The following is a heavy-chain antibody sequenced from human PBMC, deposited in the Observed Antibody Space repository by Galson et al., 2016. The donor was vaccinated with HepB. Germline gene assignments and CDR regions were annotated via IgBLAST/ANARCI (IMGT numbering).Heavy chain of an antibody. D-gene: IGHD6-19*01. Sequence: PALVKPTQTLTLTCTFSGFSLSTSGVGVGWIRQPPGKALEWLALIFWDDDKHYSTSLKSRLTITKDTSKKQVVLTMTNMDPVDTATYYCARILSPTQYSSGWGYFDYWGQGTLVTVSS. CDR2: IFWDDDK. CDR3: ARILSPTQYSSGWGYFDY. J-gene: IGHJ4*02. V-gene: IGHV2-5*02. CDR1: GFSLSTSGVG.